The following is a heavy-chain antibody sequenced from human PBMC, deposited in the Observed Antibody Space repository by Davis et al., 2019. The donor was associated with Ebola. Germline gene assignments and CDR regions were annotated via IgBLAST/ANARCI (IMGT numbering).Heavy chain of an antibody. D-gene: IGHD3-16*01. J-gene: IGHJ4*02. CDR3: ANDDYIWGKSDY. V-gene: IGHV3-23*01. Sequence: GGSLRLSCAASGFTFSSYAMSWVRQAPGKGLEWISAISGSGGSTYYADSVKGRFTISRDNSKNTLYLQMNSLRAEDTAVYYCANDDYIWGKSDYWGQGTLVTVSS. CDR2: ISGSGGST. CDR1: GFTFSSYA.